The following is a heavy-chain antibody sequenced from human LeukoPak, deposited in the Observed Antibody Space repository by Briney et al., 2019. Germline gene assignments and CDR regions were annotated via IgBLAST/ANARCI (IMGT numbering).Heavy chain of an antibody. J-gene: IGHJ4*02. CDR2: ISDSSGST. CDR3: AKRGGYETMAAFDY. V-gene: IGHV3-23*01. Sequence: GGSLRLSCAAPGFSFRNYAMGWVRQVPGKGLEWVSGISDSSGSTYYADSVKGRFTISRDNSKNTLYLQMSSLRAEDSAVYYCAKRGGYETMAAFDYWGQGTLVTVSS. CDR1: GFSFRNYA. D-gene: IGHD3-10*01.